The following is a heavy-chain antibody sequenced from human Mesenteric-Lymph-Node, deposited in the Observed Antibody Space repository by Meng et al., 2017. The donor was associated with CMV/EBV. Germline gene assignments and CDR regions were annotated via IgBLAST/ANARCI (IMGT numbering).Heavy chain of an antibody. Sequence: QGQLHQGGAGLLKPSETPAVTCAVYGGSFSGYYWNWIRQSPEKGLEWIGETNHSGSTTYNPSFTSRIIISVDTSTNQISLNMSSVTAADTAVYYCARGSSYDILTGYFDYWGQGALVTVSS. CDR3: ARGSSYDILTGYFDY. CDR1: GGSFSGYY. V-gene: IGHV4-34*01. D-gene: IGHD3-9*01. J-gene: IGHJ4*02. CDR2: TNHSGST.